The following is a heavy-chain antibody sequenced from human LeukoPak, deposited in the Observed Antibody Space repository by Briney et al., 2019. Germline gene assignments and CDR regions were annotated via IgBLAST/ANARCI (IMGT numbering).Heavy chain of an antibody. V-gene: IGHV4-34*01. CDR2: INHSGST. CDR1: GGSFSDYY. J-gene: IGHJ4*02. D-gene: IGHD3-10*01. Sequence: SSETLSLTCAVYGGSFSDYYWSWIRQPPGKGLEWIGEINHSGSTNYNPSLKSRVTVSVDRSKNQFSLKLSSVTAADTALYYCARHSNRLFGDLLVPGRKRAGTRFDYWGQGTLVTVSS. CDR3: ARHSNRLFGDLLVPGRKRAGTRFDY.